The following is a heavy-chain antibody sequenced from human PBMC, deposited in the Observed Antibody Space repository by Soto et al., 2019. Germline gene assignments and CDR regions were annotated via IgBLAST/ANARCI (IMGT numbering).Heavy chain of an antibody. J-gene: IGHJ4*02. D-gene: IGHD5-18*01. CDR2: ISTYNGNT. CDR3: ARDASSFGSSGY. CDR1: GYTFTSYG. Sequence: QVQLVQSGAEVKKPGASVKVSCKASGYTFTSYGFSWVRQAPGQGLEWMGWISTYNGNTNYAQKFQGTVTMTTDTPTSTAYMELRSLRSADTAVYYCARDASSFGSSGYWGQGTLVTVSS. V-gene: IGHV1-18*01.